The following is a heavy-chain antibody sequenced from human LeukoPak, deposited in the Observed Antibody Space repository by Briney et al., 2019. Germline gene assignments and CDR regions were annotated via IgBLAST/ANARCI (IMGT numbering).Heavy chain of an antibody. D-gene: IGHD6-19*01. CDR2: IDPNSGGT. CDR1: GYSFTAYY. Sequence: VASVRVSCKASGYSFTAYYMHWVRQAPGQGLEWMGCIDPNSGGTKYAEQFQGRVTMTRDTSISTAYMELDRLRFDDTAVYYCARDLMSRLAGGGDYWGQGTLVTVTS. CDR3: ARDLMSRLAGGGDY. J-gene: IGHJ4*02. V-gene: IGHV1-2*02.